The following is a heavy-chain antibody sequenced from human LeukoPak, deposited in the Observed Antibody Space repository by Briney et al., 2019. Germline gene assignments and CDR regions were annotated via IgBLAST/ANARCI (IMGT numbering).Heavy chain of an antibody. CDR2: IFAGGST. V-gene: IGHV4-4*07. J-gene: IGHJ3*02. CDR3: ASHYRFAFDN. CDR1: GGSISNDY. Sequence: SETLSLICTVSGGSISNDYWSWIRQPAGKGLEWIGRIYTSGRIFAGGSTDYNPSLKSRVTMSVDTSKNQFSLKLTSVTAADTAVYYCASHYRFAFDNWGQGTLVTVSS. D-gene: IGHD3-16*02.